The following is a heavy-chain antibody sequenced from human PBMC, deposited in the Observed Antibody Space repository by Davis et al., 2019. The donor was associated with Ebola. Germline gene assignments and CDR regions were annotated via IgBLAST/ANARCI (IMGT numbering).Heavy chain of an antibody. Sequence: GGSLRLSCAASGFTVSSNYMSWVRQAPGKGLEWVSVIYSGGSTYYADSVKGRFTISRHNSKNTLYLQMNSLRAEDTAVYYWARVAGTVTTVWFDPWGQGTLVTVSS. D-gene: IGHD4-17*01. V-gene: IGHV3-53*04. CDR1: GFTVSSNY. J-gene: IGHJ5*02. CDR3: ARVAGTVTTVWFDP. CDR2: IYSGGST.